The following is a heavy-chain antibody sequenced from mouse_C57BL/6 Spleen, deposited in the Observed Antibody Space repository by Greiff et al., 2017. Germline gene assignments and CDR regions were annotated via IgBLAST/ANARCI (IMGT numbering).Heavy chain of an antibody. CDR3: ASVDGYYVGWYFDV. Sequence: VQLQQSGAELMKPGASVKLSCKATGYTFTGYWIKWVKQRPGHGLEWIGEILPGSGSTNYNEKFKGKATFTADTSSNTAYMQLSSLTTEDSALYYCASVDGYYVGWYFDVWGTGTTVTVSS. D-gene: IGHD2-3*01. V-gene: IGHV1-9*01. CDR2: ILPGSGST. CDR1: GYTFTGYW. J-gene: IGHJ1*03.